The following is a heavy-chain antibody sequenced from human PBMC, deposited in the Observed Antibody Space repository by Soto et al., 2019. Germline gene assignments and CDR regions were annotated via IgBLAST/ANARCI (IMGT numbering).Heavy chain of an antibody. J-gene: IGHJ3*02. CDR2: IYHTGSS. CDR3: AKEGDYSAYDI. CDR1: GGSISSGGYS. Sequence: QLQLQESGSGLVKPSQTLSLTCTVSGGSISSGGYSWGWIRQPPGKGLEWIGYIYHTGSSYYSPSLKNRVTISVDKSKNRFSLELTSVTAADTAVYFCAKEGDYSAYDIWGQGTMVIVSS. D-gene: IGHD4-17*01. V-gene: IGHV4-30-2*01.